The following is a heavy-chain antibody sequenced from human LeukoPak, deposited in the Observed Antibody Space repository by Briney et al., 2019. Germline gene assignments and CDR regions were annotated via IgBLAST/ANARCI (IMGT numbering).Heavy chain of an antibody. CDR1: GFTFSSYS. CDR3: ARYRGPFTFDGWFDP. CDR2: ISSSSSYI. V-gene: IGHV3-21*04. Sequence: GRSLRLSCAASGFTFSSYSMNWVRQAPGKGLEWVSSISSSSSYIYYADSVKGRFTISRDNAKNSLYLQMNSLRAEDTAVYYCARYRGPFTFDGWFDPWGQGTLVTVSS. J-gene: IGHJ5*02. D-gene: IGHD1-26*01.